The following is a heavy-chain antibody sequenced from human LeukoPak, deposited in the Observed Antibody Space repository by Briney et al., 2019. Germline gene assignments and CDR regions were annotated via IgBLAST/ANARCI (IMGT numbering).Heavy chain of an antibody. J-gene: IGHJ4*02. CDR1: GYSFTKYW. V-gene: IGHV5-51*01. D-gene: IGHD3-10*01. Sequence: KRGESLKISCKGSGYSFTKYWIGWVRQMPGKGLEWMGIIYPGDSDTRYSPSFQGQVTISADKSISTAYLQWSSLKASDTAMYYCARHYYGSGSSYIFDYWGQGTLVTVSS. CDR2: IYPGDSDT. CDR3: ARHYYGSGSSYIFDY.